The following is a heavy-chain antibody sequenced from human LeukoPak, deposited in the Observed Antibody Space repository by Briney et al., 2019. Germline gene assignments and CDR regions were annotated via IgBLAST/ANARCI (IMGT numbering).Heavy chain of an antibody. J-gene: IGHJ4*02. CDR3: ARDVAGGKSGLNDY. CDR2: IKQDGSEK. Sequence: PGGSLRLSCAASGFTFNNYWMSWVRQAPGKGLEWVANIKQDGSEKHCVDSVKGRFTISRDNTKNSLYLQMNSLRAEDTAVYYCARDVAGGKSGLNDYWGQGTLVTVSS. D-gene: IGHD4-23*01. CDR1: GFTFNNYW. V-gene: IGHV3-7*03.